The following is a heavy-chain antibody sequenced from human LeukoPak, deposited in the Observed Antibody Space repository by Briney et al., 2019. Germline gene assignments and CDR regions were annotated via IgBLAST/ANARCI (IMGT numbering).Heavy chain of an antibody. V-gene: IGHV1-18*01. D-gene: IGHD7-27*01. CDR1: GYTFTSYG. J-gene: IGHJ6*02. Sequence: VASVKVSCKASGYTFTSYGISWVRQAPGQGLEWMGWISAYNGNTNYAQKLQGRVTMTTDTSTSTAYMELSSLGSEDTAVYYCARDLTGDPHYYFYYGMDVWGQGTTVTVSS. CDR3: ARDLTGDPHYYFYYGMDV. CDR2: ISAYNGNT.